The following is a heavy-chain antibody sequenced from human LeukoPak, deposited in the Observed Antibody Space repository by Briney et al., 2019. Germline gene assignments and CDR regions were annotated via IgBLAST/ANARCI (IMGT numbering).Heavy chain of an antibody. CDR3: ARDRSRDGSPHDY. J-gene: IGHJ4*02. CDR1: GFTFSSYS. D-gene: IGHD5-24*01. V-gene: IGHV3-48*04. CDR2: ISSSSSTI. Sequence: PGGSLRLSCAASGFTFSSYSMNWVRQAPGKGLEWVSYISSSSSTIYYADSVKGRFTISRDNAKNSLYLQMNSLRAEDTAVYYCARDRSRDGSPHDYWGQGTLVTVSS.